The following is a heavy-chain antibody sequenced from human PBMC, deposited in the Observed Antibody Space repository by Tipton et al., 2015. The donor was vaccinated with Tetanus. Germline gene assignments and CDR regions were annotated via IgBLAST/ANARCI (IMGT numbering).Heavy chain of an antibody. D-gene: IGHD6-19*01. CDR3: ARDPVQYSSGWYPGHY. CDR1: GGTFSSYA. V-gene: IGHV1-69*06. Sequence: QMQLVQSGAEVKKPGSSVKVSCKASGGTFSSYAISWVRQAPGQGLEWMGGIIPTFGTANYAQKFQGRVTITADKSTSTAYMELSSLRSEDTAVYYCARDPVQYSSGWYPGHYWGQGTLVTVSS. J-gene: IGHJ4*02. CDR2: IIPTFGTA.